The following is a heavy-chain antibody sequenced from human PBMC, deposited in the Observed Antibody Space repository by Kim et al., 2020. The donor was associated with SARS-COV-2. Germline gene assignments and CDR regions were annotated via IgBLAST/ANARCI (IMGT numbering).Heavy chain of an antibody. Sequence: GGSLRLSCAASGFSFSSSWMTWVRQAPGKGLEWVASIKGDGSGYFTLDAARGRFSITIANAENSMIVQLDSKSAENAAVADCSKTRGSFDALGYGTPV. D-gene: IGHD3-10*01. CDR2: IKGDGSGY. CDR1: GFSFSSSW. J-gene: IGHJ4*03. CDR3: SKTRGSFDA. V-gene: IGHV3-7*01.